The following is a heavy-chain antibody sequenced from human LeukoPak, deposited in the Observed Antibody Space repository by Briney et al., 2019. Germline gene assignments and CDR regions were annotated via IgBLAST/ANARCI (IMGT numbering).Heavy chain of an antibody. Sequence: GGSLRLSCAASGFTFSNYWMSWVRQAPGKGLEWVANIKQDGSEKYYADSVKGRFTISRDNAKNSLFLQMNSLRVDDTAVYYCARGFYDTSPLNYCMDVWGKGTTVTVSS. D-gene: IGHD3-22*01. V-gene: IGHV3-7*01. J-gene: IGHJ6*03. CDR3: ARGFYDTSPLNYCMDV. CDR1: GFTFSNYW. CDR2: IKQDGSEK.